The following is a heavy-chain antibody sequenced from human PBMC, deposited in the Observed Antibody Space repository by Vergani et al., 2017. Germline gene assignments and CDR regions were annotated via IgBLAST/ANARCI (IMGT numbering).Heavy chain of an antibody. Sequence: EVQLLESGGGLVQPGGSLRLSCAASGFTFSSYAMSWVRQAPGKGLEWVSAISGSGGSTYYADSVKGRFTISRDNSKNTRDLQMNSLRAEDKAVYYCAKDGEEDIVVVPAASPFDYWGQGTLVTGSS. J-gene: IGHJ4*02. V-gene: IGHV3-23*01. CDR3: AKDGEEDIVVVPAASPFDY. CDR1: GFTFSSYA. CDR2: ISGSGGST. D-gene: IGHD2-2*01.